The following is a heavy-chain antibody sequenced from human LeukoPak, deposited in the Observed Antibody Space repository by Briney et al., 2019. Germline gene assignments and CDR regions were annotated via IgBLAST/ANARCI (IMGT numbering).Heavy chain of an antibody. CDR2: IIPIFGTA. Sequence: SVKVSCKASGGTSSSYAISWVRQAPGQGLEWMGRIIPIFGTANYAQKFQGRVTITTDESTSTAYMELSSLRSEDTAVYYCARGHSGSPSFDIWGQGTMVTVSS. J-gene: IGHJ3*02. CDR3: ARGHSGSPSFDI. V-gene: IGHV1-69*05. CDR1: GGTSSSYA. D-gene: IGHD1-26*01.